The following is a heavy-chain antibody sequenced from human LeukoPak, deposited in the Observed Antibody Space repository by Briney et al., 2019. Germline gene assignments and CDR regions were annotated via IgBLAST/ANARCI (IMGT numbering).Heavy chain of an antibody. Sequence: ASVKVSCKASGYTFTGYYMHWVRQAPGQGLEWMGWINPNSGGTNYAQKFQGRVTMTRDTSISTAYMELSRLTSDDTALYYCARTYTAAHYFDYWGQGTLVTVSS. CDR3: ARTYTAAHYFDY. V-gene: IGHV1-2*02. CDR2: INPNSGGT. CDR1: GYTFTGYY. D-gene: IGHD2-21*02. J-gene: IGHJ4*02.